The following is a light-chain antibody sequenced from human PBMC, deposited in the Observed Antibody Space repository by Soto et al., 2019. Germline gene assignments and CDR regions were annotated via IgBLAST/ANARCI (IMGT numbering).Light chain of an antibody. V-gene: IGKV1-5*01. CDR3: QQYDSYSWT. J-gene: IGKJ1*01. CDR2: DVS. CDR1: QTISSW. Sequence: IQMTQSPSTLSASVGDRVTITCRASQTISSWLAWYQQKPGKAPKLLIYDVSSLESGVPSRFSGSGSGTEFILNISSLQPDDFATYYCQQYDSYSWTFDQGTKVDIK.